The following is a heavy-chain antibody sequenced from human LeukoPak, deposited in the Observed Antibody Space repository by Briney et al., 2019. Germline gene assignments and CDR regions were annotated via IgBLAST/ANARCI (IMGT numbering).Heavy chain of an antibody. CDR3: ARGLYYDILTGYYYYYYMDV. CDR2: MNPNSGNT. Sequence: ASVKVSCKASGYTFTGYYMHWVRQAPGQGLEWMGWMNPNSGNTGYAQKFQGRVTMTRNTSISTAYMELSSLRSEDTAVYYCARGLYYDILTGYYYYYYMDVWGKGTTVTISS. D-gene: IGHD3-9*01. CDR1: GYTFTGYY. V-gene: IGHV1-8*02. J-gene: IGHJ6*03.